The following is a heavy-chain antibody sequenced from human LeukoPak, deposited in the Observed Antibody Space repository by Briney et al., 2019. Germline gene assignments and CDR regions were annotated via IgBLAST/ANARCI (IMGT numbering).Heavy chain of an antibody. CDR3: ARVSNGSGWYVLLHFDY. CDR2: ISAYNGNT. CDR1: GYTFTSYG. D-gene: IGHD6-19*01. J-gene: IGHJ4*02. Sequence: ASVKVSCKASGYTFTSYGISWVRQAPGQGLEWMGWISAYNGNTNYAQKLQGRVTMTTDTSTSTAYMELRSLRSDDTAVYYCARVSNGSGWYVLLHFDYWGQGTLVTVSS. V-gene: IGHV1-18*01.